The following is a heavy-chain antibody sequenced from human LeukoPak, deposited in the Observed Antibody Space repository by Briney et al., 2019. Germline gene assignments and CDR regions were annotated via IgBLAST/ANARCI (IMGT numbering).Heavy chain of an antibody. D-gene: IGHD2/OR15-2a*01. V-gene: IGHV5-51*01. CDR2: IYPGDSDT. CDR1: GYTFTNYW. CDR3: ARAGYSNRWDGVDY. J-gene: IGHJ4*02. Sequence: GESLKISCKGSGYTFTNYWIGWVRQMPGKGLEFMGIIYPGDSDTRYSPSFQGQATISVDKSINTAYLQWSSLKASDSAMYYCARAGYSNRWDGVDYWGQGTLVTVSS.